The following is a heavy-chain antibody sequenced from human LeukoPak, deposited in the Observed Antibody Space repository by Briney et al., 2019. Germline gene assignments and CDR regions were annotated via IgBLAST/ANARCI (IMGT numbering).Heavy chain of an antibody. D-gene: IGHD4-17*01. J-gene: IGHJ4*02. CDR2: MNPNSGNT. CDR3: ARGLGRLRRPGGDY. CDR1: GYTFTSYD. Sequence: GASVKVSCKASGYTFTSYDINWVRQATGQGLECMGWMNPNSGNTGYAQKFQGRVTMTRNTSISTAYMELSSLRSEDTAVYYCARGLGRLRRPGGDYWGREPWSPSPQ. V-gene: IGHV1-8*01.